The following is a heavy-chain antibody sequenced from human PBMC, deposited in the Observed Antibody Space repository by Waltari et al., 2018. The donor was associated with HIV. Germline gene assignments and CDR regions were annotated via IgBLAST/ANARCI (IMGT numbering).Heavy chain of an antibody. D-gene: IGHD3-10*01. V-gene: IGHV4-4*02. CDR3: ARRRGPDVITMVRGVIIGQELWFDP. Sequence: QVQLQESGPGLVKPSGTLSLTCAVSGGSISSSNWWSWVRQPPGKGLEWIGAINHSGRPNHNPSLKSRVTISVDKSKNQFSLKLSSVTAADTAVYYCARRRGPDVITMVRGVIIGQELWFDPWGQGTLVTVSS. CDR1: GGSISSSNW. J-gene: IGHJ5*02. CDR2: INHSGRP.